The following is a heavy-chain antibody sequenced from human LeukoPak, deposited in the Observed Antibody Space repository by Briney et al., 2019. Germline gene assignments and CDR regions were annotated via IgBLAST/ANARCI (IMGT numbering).Heavy chain of an antibody. CDR2: IRSSGSTI. J-gene: IGHJ3*02. Sequence: GGSLRLSCAASGFTFSTHEMHWVRQAPGKGLEWVSYIRSSGSTIYYADSVKGRFTISRDNAKNSLFLQMNSLRAEDTAVYYCARERYSSARDGFDIWGQGTMVTVSA. CDR1: GFTFSTHE. V-gene: IGHV3-48*03. D-gene: IGHD5-18*01. CDR3: ARERYSSARDGFDI.